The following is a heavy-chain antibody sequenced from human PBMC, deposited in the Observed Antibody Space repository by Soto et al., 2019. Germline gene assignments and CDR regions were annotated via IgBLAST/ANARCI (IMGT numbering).Heavy chain of an antibody. D-gene: IGHD2-15*01. CDR2: IYSNGNT. J-gene: IGHJ6*02. Sequence: GGSLRLSCAASGFTVSTNYRTWVRQTPGKGLEWASIIYSNGNTYYADSVKGRFTISRDNSKNTLYLQMNSLRVDDTAVYYCVVEDLGMEVWGQGTTVTGSS. CDR3: VVEDLGMEV. V-gene: IGHV3-53*01. CDR1: GFTVSTNY.